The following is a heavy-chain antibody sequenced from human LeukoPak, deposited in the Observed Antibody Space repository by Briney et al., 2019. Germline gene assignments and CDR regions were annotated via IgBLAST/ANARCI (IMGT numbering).Heavy chain of an antibody. Sequence: PGGSLRLSCKSSGFTFGDYSMTWVRQAPGKGLEWVGFIRSKAYGGTTEYAASVKGRFTISRDNAKNSLYLQMNSLRAEDTAVYYCAREAIVGARYDYWGQGTLVTVSS. CDR1: GFTFGDYS. V-gene: IGHV3-49*04. CDR2: IRSKAYGGTT. CDR3: AREAIVGARYDY. J-gene: IGHJ4*02. D-gene: IGHD1-26*01.